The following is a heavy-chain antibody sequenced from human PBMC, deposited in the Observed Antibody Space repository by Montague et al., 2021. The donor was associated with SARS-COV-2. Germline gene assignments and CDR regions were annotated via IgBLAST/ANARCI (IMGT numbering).Heavy chain of an antibody. D-gene: IGHD5-18*01. J-gene: IGHJ6*02. CDR2: SGST. CDR3: ARSSGYNYDISYYGMDV. V-gene: IGHV4-39*01. Sequence: SGSTYYSPSLKSRVTISVDTSKNQFSLKLTSLTAADTAVYYCARSSGYNYDISYYGMDVWGQGNTVTVS.